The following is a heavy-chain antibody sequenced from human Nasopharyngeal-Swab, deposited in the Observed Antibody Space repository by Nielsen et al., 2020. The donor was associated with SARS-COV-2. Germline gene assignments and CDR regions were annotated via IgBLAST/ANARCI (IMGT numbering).Heavy chain of an antibody. D-gene: IGHD3-9*01. J-gene: IGHJ4*02. V-gene: IGHV4-34*01. CDR3: ARGYYDILTGYYKSFNFDY. CDR2: INHSGST. Sequence: WIRQPPGKGLEWIGEINHSGSTNYNPSLKSRVTISVDTSKNQFSLKLSSVTAADTAVYYCARGYYDILTGYYKSFNFDYWGQGTLVTVS.